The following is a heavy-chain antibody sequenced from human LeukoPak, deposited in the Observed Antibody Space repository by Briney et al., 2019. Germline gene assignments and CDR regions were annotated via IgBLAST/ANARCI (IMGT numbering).Heavy chain of an antibody. CDR3: AREMRLPHNEILIDRRAFDI. D-gene: IGHD3-9*01. V-gene: IGHV3-30*04. CDR2: ISHNAHFK. Sequence: GGSLRLSCAASGFNFSTFALHWVRQAPGKGLEWVALISHNAHFKYYADSVKGRFTVSRDTSKNMLHLQMDSLRTEETALYCRAREMRLPHNEILIDRRAFDIWGQGTMVTVSS. J-gene: IGHJ3*02. CDR1: GFNFSTFA.